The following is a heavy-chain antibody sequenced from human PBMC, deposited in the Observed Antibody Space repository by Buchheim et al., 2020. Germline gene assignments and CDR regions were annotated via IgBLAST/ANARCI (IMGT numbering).Heavy chain of an antibody. Sequence: QVQLVQSGAEVKKPGASVKVSCKASGYTFTSYYMHWVRQAPGQGLEWMGIINPSGGSTTYAQKFQGRVTVTRDTSTSTVYMGLSSLRSDDTAVYSCARGGQVATDQFDFWGQGTL. J-gene: IGHJ4*02. D-gene: IGHD5-12*01. CDR3: ARGGQVATDQFDF. CDR1: GYTFTSYY. V-gene: IGHV1-46*03. CDR2: INPSGGST.